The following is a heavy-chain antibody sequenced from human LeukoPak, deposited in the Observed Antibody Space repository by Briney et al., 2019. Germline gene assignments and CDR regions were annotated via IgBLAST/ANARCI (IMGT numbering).Heavy chain of an antibody. CDR2: IYYSGST. CDR1: GGSISSYY. D-gene: IGHD3-3*01. J-gene: IGHJ3*02. Sequence: SETLSLTCTVSGGSISSYYWSWIRQPPGKGLEWIGYIYYSGSTNYNPSLKSRVTISVDTSKNQFSLKLSSVTAADTAVYYCASGPDYDFWSGAPSAFDTWGQGTMVTVSS. CDR3: ASGPDYDFWSGAPSAFDT. V-gene: IGHV4-59*01.